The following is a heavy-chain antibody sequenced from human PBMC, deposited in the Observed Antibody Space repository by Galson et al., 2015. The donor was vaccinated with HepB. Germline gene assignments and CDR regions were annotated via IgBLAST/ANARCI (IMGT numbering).Heavy chain of an antibody. Sequence: ETLSLTCAVYGGSFSDYYWNWIRQPPGTGLEWIGEINQSGNTNYNPSLKSRVPISVDTSKDQFSLESRSLAAADTAAYYCARGSCSRPTCYTKSHDAFDIWGQGTMVTVSS. V-gene: IGHV4-34*01. CDR2: INQSGNT. J-gene: IGHJ3*02. CDR1: GGSFSDYY. CDR3: ARGSCSRPTCYTKSHDAFDI. D-gene: IGHD2-2*02.